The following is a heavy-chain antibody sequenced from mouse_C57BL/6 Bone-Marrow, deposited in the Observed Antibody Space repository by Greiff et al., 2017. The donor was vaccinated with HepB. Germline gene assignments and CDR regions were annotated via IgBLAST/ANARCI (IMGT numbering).Heavy chain of an antibody. CDR2: INPYNGGT. D-gene: IGHD4-1*01. CDR1: GYTFTDYY. V-gene: IGHV1-19*01. CDR3: ARRTGKAWFAY. J-gene: IGHJ3*01. Sequence: VHVKQSGPVLVKPGASVKMSCKASGYTFTDYYMNWVKQSHGKSLEWIGVINPYNGGTSYNQKFKGKATLTVDKSSSTAYMELNSLTSEDSAVYYCARRTGKAWFAYWGQGTLVTVSA.